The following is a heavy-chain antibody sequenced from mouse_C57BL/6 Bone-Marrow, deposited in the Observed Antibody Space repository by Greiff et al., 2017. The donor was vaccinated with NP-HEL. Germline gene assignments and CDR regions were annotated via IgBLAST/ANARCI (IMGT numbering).Heavy chain of an antibody. V-gene: IGHV5-9*01. J-gene: IGHJ2*01. CDR2: ISGGGGNT. CDR3: ARHYDYDFDY. CDR1: GFTFSSYT. Sequence: EVKVVESGGGLVKPGGSLKLSCAASGFTFSSYTMSWVRQTPEKRLEWVATISGGGGNTYYPDSVKGRFTISRDNAKNTLYLQMSSLRSEDTALYYCARHYDYDFDYWGQGTTLTVSS. D-gene: IGHD2-4*01.